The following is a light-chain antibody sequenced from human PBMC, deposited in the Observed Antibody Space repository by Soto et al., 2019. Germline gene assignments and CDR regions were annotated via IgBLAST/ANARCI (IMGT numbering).Light chain of an antibody. V-gene: IGKV3-20*01. Sequence: EIVLTQSPGTLSLSPGERATLSCRASQSVSSSYLAWYQQKPGQAPRLLIYGASSRATGIPDRFSGSVSGTDFTLTISRLEPEDFAVYYCQQYGSSQTFGQGTKLEI. CDR1: QSVSSSY. CDR2: GAS. J-gene: IGKJ2*01. CDR3: QQYGSSQT.